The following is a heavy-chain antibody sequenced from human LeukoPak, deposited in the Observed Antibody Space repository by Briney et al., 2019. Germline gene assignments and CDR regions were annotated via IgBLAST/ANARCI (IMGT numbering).Heavy chain of an antibody. V-gene: IGHV3-21*01. Sequence: GGSLRLSCAASGFTFSSYSMNWARQAPGKGLEWVSSISSSSSYIYYADSVKGRFTISRDNAKNSLYLQMNSLRAEDTAVYYCARGGHSSLTGYRNNWFDPWGQGTLVTVSS. D-gene: IGHD3-9*01. J-gene: IGHJ5*02. CDR1: GFTFSSYS. CDR2: ISSSSSYI. CDR3: ARGGHSSLTGYRNNWFDP.